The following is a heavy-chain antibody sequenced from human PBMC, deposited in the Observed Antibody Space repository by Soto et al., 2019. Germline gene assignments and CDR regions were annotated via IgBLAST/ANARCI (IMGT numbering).Heavy chain of an antibody. CDR2: IIPSYDRT. Sequence: SVNVSCKSSGGTFSSYSIHWVRQAPGQGLEWLGKIIPSYDRTNYAQKFQGRVTVTADTYTTTAYMELSSLRSDDTAVYYCARDPSNDYGGDTFDYWGQGTLVTVSS. CDR3: ARDPSNDYGGDTFDY. CDR1: GGTFSSYS. D-gene: IGHD4-17*01. J-gene: IGHJ4*02. V-gene: IGHV1-69*04.